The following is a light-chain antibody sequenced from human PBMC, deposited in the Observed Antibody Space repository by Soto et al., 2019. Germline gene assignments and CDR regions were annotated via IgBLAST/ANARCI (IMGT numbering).Light chain of an antibody. CDR3: QQYDNLSVT. CDR2: DAS. J-gene: IGKJ4*01. V-gene: IGKV1-33*01. Sequence: DIPMTQSPSSLSASVGVRVTITCQASQDISNYLNWYQQKPGKAPKLLIYDASNLETGVPSRFSGSGSGTDFSFTISSLQPEDIATYYCQQYDNLSVTFGGGTKVEIK. CDR1: QDISNY.